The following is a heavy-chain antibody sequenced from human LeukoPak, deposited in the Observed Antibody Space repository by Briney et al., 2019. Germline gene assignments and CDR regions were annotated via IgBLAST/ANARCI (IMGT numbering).Heavy chain of an antibody. Sequence: GASVKVSCKASGYTFTDYNVYWVRQAPGQGHEWMGWIQPKSGGTIYAQRFQGRVTMTRDRSISTAYMELSSLRYDDTAVYYCARRYCSGGSCIPDYWGQGTLVTVSS. CDR1: GYTFTDYN. V-gene: IGHV1-2*02. CDR3: ARRYCSGGSCIPDY. CDR2: IQPKSGGT. D-gene: IGHD2-15*01. J-gene: IGHJ4*02.